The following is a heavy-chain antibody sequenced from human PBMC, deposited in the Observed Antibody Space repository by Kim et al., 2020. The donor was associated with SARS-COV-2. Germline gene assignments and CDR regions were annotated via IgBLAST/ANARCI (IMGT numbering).Heavy chain of an antibody. V-gene: IGHV4-39*01. J-gene: IGHJ4*02. CDR1: GGSISSSSYY. CDR2: IYYSGST. Sequence: SETLSLTCTVSGGSISSSSYYWGWIRQPPGKGLEWIGSIYYSGSTYYNPSLKSRVTISVDTSKNQFSLKLSSVTAADTAVYYCAVYSSSQRTIDYWGQGTLVTVSS. CDR3: AVYSSSQRTIDY. D-gene: IGHD6-13*01.